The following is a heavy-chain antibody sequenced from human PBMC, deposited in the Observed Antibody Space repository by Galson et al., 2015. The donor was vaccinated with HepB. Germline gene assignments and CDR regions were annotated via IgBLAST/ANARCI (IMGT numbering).Heavy chain of an antibody. CDR3: ARVAHSDYGDHAHFDY. CDR1: RFTFSDYC. J-gene: IGHJ4*02. V-gene: IGHV3-11*06. Sequence: SLRLSCAASRFTFSDYCMTWIRQAPGKGLEWLSYISRGATYTNYADSVKGRFTISRDNAKNSLYLHMRSLRDDDTAVYYCARVAHSDYGDHAHFDYWGQGTLVTVSS. D-gene: IGHD4-17*01. CDR2: ISRGATYT.